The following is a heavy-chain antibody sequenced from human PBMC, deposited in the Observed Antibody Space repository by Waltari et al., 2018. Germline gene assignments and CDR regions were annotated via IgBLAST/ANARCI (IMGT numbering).Heavy chain of an antibody. Sequence: QLQLHQSGPGLVKPSESLSLTCVVSGDSMSGSDFWSWVRQSPRKGLEWIGQVHRTGGTNYNPSLAGRVTVSIDTSNKQFSLTVSSPTAADTAIYYCARDRGRGLYLDSWGQGTLVTVSP. CDR1: GDSMSGSDF. D-gene: IGHD2-15*01. J-gene: IGHJ4*02. CDR3: ARDRGRGLYLDS. V-gene: IGHV4-4*02. CDR2: VHRTGGT.